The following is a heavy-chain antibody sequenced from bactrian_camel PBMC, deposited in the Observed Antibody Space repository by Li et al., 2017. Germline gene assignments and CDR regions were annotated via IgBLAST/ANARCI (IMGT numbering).Heavy chain of an antibody. CDR3: ASGQDGGDCPSEFGY. Sequence: HVQLVESGGGSVQAGGSLRLTCTASGLSFDDSDMGWYRQGSGLSCELVSSIGSDGSTYYVDSVKGRFAISQDNAKNAVYLQMNSLQPEDTAVYYCASGQDGGDCPSEFGYWGQGTQVTVS. J-gene: IGHJ6*01. CDR1: GLSFDDSD. D-gene: IGHD2*01. V-gene: IGHV3S55*01. CDR2: IGSDGST.